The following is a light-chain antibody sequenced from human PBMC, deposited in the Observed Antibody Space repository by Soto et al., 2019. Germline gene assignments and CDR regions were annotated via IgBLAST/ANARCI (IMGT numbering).Light chain of an antibody. CDR1: KIGSKN. Sequence: SYELTQPLSVSVALGQTARITCGGNKIGSKNVQWYRQKPGQAPVLVIYRDFNRPSGIPERFSGSNSGNTATLTISRAQAGDEADYYCQVWDSSAVFGTGTKVTVL. V-gene: IGLV3-9*01. CDR2: RDF. CDR3: QVWDSSAV. J-gene: IGLJ1*01.